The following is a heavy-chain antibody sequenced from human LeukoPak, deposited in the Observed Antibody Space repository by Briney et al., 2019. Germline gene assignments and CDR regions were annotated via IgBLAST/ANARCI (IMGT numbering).Heavy chain of an antibody. Sequence: GGPLRLSCAASGLIFSDSAMYWVRQAPGKGLECVAVITDNYNTYYGDSVKGRFTLSRDNSKKTLYLQMNSLRVDDTALYHCVKGACSSGCSGNYWGQGTRVIVSS. CDR2: ITDNYNT. CDR3: VKGACSSGCSGNY. V-gene: IGHV3-23*01. J-gene: IGHJ4*02. CDR1: GLIFSDSA. D-gene: IGHD6-19*01.